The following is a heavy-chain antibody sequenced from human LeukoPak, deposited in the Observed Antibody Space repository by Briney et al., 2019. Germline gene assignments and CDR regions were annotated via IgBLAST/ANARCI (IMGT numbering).Heavy chain of an antibody. Sequence: PGGSLRLSCAASGFTFSNAWMSWVRQAPGKGLEWVGRIKSKTDGGTTDYAAPVKGRFTISRDDSKNTLYLQMNSLKTEDTAVYYCTRDNSDCYSYFRCPNWFDPWGQGTLVTVSS. V-gene: IGHV3-15*01. CDR2: IKSKTDGGTT. CDR1: GFTFSNAW. J-gene: IGHJ5*02. CDR3: TRDNSDCYSYFRCPNWFDP. D-gene: IGHD2-21*02.